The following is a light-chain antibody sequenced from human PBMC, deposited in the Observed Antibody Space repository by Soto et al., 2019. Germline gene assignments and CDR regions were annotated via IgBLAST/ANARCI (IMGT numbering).Light chain of an antibody. CDR3: QQRYNWPIT. CDR1: QGVANF. V-gene: IGKV1-9*01. Sequence: IQCTQPPTSLPRSLGESSPITRQAAQGVANFFAWSQQTPAIATTLLLYAASPLQAGVPSRFSGSGSGTDFTLTISSLEPEDFSVYYCQQRYNWPITFGQGTRLEIK. J-gene: IGKJ5*01. CDR2: AAS.